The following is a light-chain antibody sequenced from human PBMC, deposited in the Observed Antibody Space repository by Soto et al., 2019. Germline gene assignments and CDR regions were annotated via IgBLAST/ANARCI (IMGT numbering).Light chain of an antibody. CDR2: NND. Sequence: QSVLTQPPSASGTPGQRVTISCCGSSSNIGANPINWYQQLPGTAPKLLIYNNDQRPSGVPDRFSASKSGTSASLAISGLPSEYEADYYCEAWDDSLDGEVLGGGTKVTVL. V-gene: IGLV1-44*01. CDR3: EAWDDSLDGEV. J-gene: IGLJ2*01. CDR1: SSNIGANP.